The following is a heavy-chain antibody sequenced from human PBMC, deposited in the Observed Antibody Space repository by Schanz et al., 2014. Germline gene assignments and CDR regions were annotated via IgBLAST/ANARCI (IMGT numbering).Heavy chain of an antibody. CDR2: ISSVGISK. Sequence: VQLVESGGGLVQPGGSLRLSCAASGFTFSDYYMSWVRQAPGKGLEWVSYISSVGISKYYADPVKGRFTISRDNSKNPLHLQMNSLRAEDTSVYYCARDKGGYYPFDYWGRGTLVTVSS. CDR3: ARDKGGYYPFDY. D-gene: IGHD3-3*01. CDR1: GFTFSDYY. J-gene: IGHJ4*02. V-gene: IGHV3-11*04.